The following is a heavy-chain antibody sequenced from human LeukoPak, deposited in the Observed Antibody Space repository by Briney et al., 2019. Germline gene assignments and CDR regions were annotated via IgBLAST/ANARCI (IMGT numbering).Heavy chain of an antibody. Sequence: SETLSLTCAVKGGSFSGYYWSWIRQPPGKGLEWIAEINHSGRTNYNPSLKSRVTISVDTSKNQFSLKLSSVTAADTAVYYCVRIDDYWGQGTLVTVSS. CDR3: VRIDDY. D-gene: IGHD2-15*01. CDR1: GGSFSGYY. CDR2: INHSGRT. V-gene: IGHV4-34*01. J-gene: IGHJ4*02.